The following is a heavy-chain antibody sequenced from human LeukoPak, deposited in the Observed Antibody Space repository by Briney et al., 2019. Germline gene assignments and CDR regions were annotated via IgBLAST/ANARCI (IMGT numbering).Heavy chain of an antibody. J-gene: IGHJ3*02. D-gene: IGHD3-9*01. CDR1: GYTFTSYG. V-gene: IGHV1-18*01. CDR3: ARGVEYYDILTGYYPHAFDI. CDR2: ISAYNGNT. Sequence: ASVKVSCKASGYTFTSYGISWVRQAPGQGLEWMGWISAYNGNTNYAQKLQGRVTMTTDTSTSTAYMELRSLGSDDTAVYYCARGVEYYDILTGYYPHAFDIWGQGTMVTVSS.